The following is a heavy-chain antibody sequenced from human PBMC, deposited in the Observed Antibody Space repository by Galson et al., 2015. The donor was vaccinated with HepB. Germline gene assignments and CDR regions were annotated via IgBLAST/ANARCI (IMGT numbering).Heavy chain of an antibody. CDR3: ARNVPIVGATPHFDY. V-gene: IGHV1-18*04. Sequence: SVKVSCKASGYTFTSYGISWVRQAPGQGLEWMGWISAYNGNTNYAQKLQGRVTMTTDTSTSTAYMELRSLRSDDTAVYYCARNVPIVGATPHFDYWGQGTLVTVSS. CDR1: GYTFTSYG. CDR2: ISAYNGNT. D-gene: IGHD1-26*01. J-gene: IGHJ4*02.